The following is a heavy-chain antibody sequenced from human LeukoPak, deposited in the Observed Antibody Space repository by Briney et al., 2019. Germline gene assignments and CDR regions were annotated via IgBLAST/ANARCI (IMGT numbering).Heavy chain of an antibody. V-gene: IGHV3-30*02. CDR1: EFTFSSYG. CDR2: IRYDGINK. D-gene: IGHD1-26*01. J-gene: IGHJ4*02. Sequence: GGSLRLSCAASEFTFSSYGMHWVRQAPGKGLEWVASIRYDGINKYYADSVKGRFTISRDNPENSLYLQMISLRAEDTAVYYCARDLSVGAKPDLGFDYWGQGTLVTVSS. CDR3: ARDLSVGAKPDLGFDY.